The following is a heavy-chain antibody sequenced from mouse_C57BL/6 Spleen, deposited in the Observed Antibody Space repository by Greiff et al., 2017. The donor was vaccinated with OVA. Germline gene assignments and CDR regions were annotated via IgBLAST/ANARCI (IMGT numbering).Heavy chain of an antibody. Sequence: VPLHQSGAELVRPGTSVTVSCQASGYAFTNYLLEWVKQRPGPCLSWIGVINPGRGGTNYNEKFKGKATLTADKSSSTAYMQLSSLTSEDSAGYFCARAGTGYFDYWGQGTTLTVSS. CDR3: ARAGTGYFDY. J-gene: IGHJ2*01. D-gene: IGHD4-1*01. CDR1: GYAFTNYL. V-gene: IGHV1-54*01. CDR2: INPGRGGT.